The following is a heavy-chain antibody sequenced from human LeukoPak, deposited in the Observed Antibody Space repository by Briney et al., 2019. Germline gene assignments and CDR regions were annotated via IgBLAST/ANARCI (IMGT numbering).Heavy chain of an antibody. CDR3: ARQQSPGWFDP. CDR1: GFSLSTSGMR. V-gene: IGHV2-70*04. CDR2: IDWDDDK. D-gene: IGHD6-13*01. J-gene: IGHJ5*02. Sequence: SGPTLVNPTQTLTLTCTFSGFSLSTSGMRVSWIRQPPGKALEWLARIDWDDDKFYSTSLKTRLTTSKDTSKNQVVLTMTNMDPVDTATYYCARQQSPGWFDPWGQGTLVTVSS.